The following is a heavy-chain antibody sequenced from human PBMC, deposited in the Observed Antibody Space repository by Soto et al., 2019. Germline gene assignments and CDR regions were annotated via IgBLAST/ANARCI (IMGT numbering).Heavy chain of an antibody. CDR1: GYSIRSGYF. J-gene: IGHJ6*02. Sequence: PSETLSLTCAVSGYSIRSGYFWGWVRQPPGKGLEWIVSMYHSGITYYNLSLKSRVTISVETSKNQLSLKLSSATAAGTAVYYCARSMYSTSAQLYYGMDVWGQGTTVTVSS. CDR2: MYHSGIT. V-gene: IGHV4-38-2*01. D-gene: IGHD6-6*01. CDR3: ARSMYSTSAQLYYGMDV.